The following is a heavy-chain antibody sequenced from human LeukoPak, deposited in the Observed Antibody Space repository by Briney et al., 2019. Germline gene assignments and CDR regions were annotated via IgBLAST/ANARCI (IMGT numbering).Heavy chain of an antibody. J-gene: IGHJ4*02. CDR3: ARDIHSSGYYGY. D-gene: IGHD3-22*01. V-gene: IGHV3-21*01. Sequence: PGGSLRLSCAASGFTFSSYSMNWVRQAPGEGLEWVSSISSSSSYIYYADSVKGRFTISRDNAKNSLYLQMNSLRAEDTAVYYCARDIHSSGYYGYWGQGTLVTVSS. CDR2: ISSSSSYI. CDR1: GFTFSSYS.